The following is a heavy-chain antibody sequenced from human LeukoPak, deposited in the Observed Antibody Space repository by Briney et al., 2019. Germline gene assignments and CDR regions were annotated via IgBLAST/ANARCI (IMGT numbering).Heavy chain of an antibody. D-gene: IGHD6-19*01. CDR3: ARVTDGIAVAAWYFDL. CDR1: GFTFSSYG. V-gene: IGHV3-30*03. Sequence: GRSLRLSCAASGFTFSSYGMHWVRQAPGKGLEWVAVISYDGSNKYYADSVKGRFTISRDNSKNTLYLQMNSLRAEDTAVYYCARVTDGIAVAAWYFDLWGRGTLVTVSS. CDR2: ISYDGSNK. J-gene: IGHJ2*01.